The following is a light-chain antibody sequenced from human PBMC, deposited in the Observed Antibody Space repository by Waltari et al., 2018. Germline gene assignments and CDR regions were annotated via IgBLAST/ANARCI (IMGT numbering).Light chain of an antibody. CDR2: EDI. J-gene: IGLJ2*01. V-gene: IGLV2-23*01. Sequence: QSALAQPAAVSGSPGQSITISCTGPSRDVGNYKVVSWYQHHPGKAPKLIIYEDIRRPSGVSDRFSGSKSGNMASLKISGLQAEDEATYYCSSFARTGDIFAGGTKLTVL. CDR3: SSFARTGDI. CDR1: SRDVGNYKV.